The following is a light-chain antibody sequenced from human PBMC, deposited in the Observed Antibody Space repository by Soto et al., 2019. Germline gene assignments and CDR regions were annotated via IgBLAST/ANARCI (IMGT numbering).Light chain of an antibody. V-gene: IGKV1-6*01. CDR3: LQDYNYPRT. Sequence: AIQMTQSPSSLSASVGDRVTITCRASQGIRNDLGWYQQKSGKAPKLLIYAASSLQRGVPSRFSGRGSDTDFTLTISSLQPEDFATYFCLQDYNYPRTFGQGTRVEI. CDR1: QGIRND. J-gene: IGKJ1*01. CDR2: AAS.